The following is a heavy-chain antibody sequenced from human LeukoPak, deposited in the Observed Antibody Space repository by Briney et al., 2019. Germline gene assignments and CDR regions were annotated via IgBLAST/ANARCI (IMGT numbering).Heavy chain of an antibody. CDR3: AREPGVQGLWDAFDI. CDR2: INPNSGGT. CDR1: GYTFTGYY. D-gene: IGHD4/OR15-4a*01. V-gene: IGHV1-2*02. Sequence: ASVKVSCRASGYTFTGYYMHWVRQAPGQGLEWMGWINPNSGGTNYAQKFQGRVTMTRDTSISTAYMELSRLRSDDTAVYYCAREPGVQGLWDAFDIWGQGTMVTVSS. J-gene: IGHJ3*02.